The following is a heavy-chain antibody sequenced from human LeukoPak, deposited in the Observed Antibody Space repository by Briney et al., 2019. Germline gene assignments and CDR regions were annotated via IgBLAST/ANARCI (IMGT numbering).Heavy chain of an antibody. CDR1: GGTFSSYA. Sequence: SVKVSCKASGGTFSSYAISWVRQAPGQGLEWMGGIIPIFGTANYAQKFQGRVTITADESTSTAYMELSSLGSEDTAVYYCARVTPSIVVVPADNPNWFDPWGQGTLVTVSS. V-gene: IGHV1-69*13. CDR3: ARVTPSIVVVPADNPNWFDP. CDR2: IIPIFGTA. D-gene: IGHD2-2*01. J-gene: IGHJ5*02.